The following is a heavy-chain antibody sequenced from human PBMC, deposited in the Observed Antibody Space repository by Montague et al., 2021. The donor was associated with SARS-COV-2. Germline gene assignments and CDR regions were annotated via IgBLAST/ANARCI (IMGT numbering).Heavy chain of an antibody. CDR2: VSESGSI. D-gene: IGHD1-26*01. V-gene: IGHV4-34*01. J-gene: IGHJ6*03. Sequence: SETLSLTCAVYGGSSSGHSWSWVRQPPGKGLEWIGEVSESGSINXNPSLKNRVTISVATSTNQYSLKLSSLTAADTAVYFCARGRTGAEPATALGLGFFYSYFMDVWGKGTTVFVSS. CDR1: GGSSSGHS. CDR3: ARGRTGAEPATALGLGFFYSYFMDV.